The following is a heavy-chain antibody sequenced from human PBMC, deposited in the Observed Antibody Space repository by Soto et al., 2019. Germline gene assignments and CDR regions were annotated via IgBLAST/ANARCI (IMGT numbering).Heavy chain of an antibody. Sequence: QVQLVQSGAEVKKPGASVKVSCKASGYSFTGHYIHWVRQAPGQGLEWMGWINPISGDTNYVQKFPGRVTMTRDTSISTAYMDLSSLISGDTAVYYCARVRRIPYAMDVWGQGTTVTVSS. D-gene: IGHD2-2*01. CDR2: INPISGDT. V-gene: IGHV1-2*02. CDR3: ARVRRIPYAMDV. J-gene: IGHJ6*02. CDR1: GYSFTGHY.